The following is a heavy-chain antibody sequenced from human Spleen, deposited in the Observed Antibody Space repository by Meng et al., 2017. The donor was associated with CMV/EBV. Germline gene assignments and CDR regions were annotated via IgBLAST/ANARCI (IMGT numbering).Heavy chain of an antibody. CDR3: ARRRGGTTRFRVFDI. D-gene: IGHD1-1*01. CDR1: GYSFIDYW. J-gene: IGHJ3*02. Sequence: GESLKISCQGSGYSFIDYWIGWVRQTPGKGMELMGLISPRDSETRYSPSFQGQVTMSADKSITTAYLQWGSLKASDAAMYYCARRRGGTTRFRVFDIWGQGTMVTVSS. CDR2: ISPRDSET. V-gene: IGHV5-51*01.